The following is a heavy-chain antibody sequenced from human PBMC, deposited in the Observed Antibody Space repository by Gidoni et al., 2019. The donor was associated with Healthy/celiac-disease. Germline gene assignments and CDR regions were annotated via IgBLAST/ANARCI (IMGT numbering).Heavy chain of an antibody. V-gene: IGHV4-34*01. CDR3: ARGPQQLVRWIYYYYGMDV. J-gene: IGHJ6*02. D-gene: IGHD6-13*01. Sequence: QVQLQQWGAGLLKPSETLSLTCAVYGGSFSGYYWSWIRQPPGKGLEWIGEINHSGSTNYNPSLKSRVTISVDTSKNQFSLKLSSVTAADTAVYYCARGPQQLVRWIYYYYGMDVWGQGTTVTVSS. CDR1: GGSFSGYY. CDR2: INHSGST.